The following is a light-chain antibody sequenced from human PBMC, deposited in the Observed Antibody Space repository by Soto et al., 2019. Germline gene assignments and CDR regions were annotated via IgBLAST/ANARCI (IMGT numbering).Light chain of an antibody. CDR1: QSINSN. CDR2: GAP. V-gene: IGKV3-15*01. J-gene: IGKJ1*01. Sequence: VMTQSPATLSVSPGARATLSCTASQSINSNLAWYQQRPGQAPRLLIYGAPTRATGIPARFSGSGSGTEFTLTISSLQSEDFAVYYCQQYNNWWTFGQGTKVDIK. CDR3: QQYNNWWT.